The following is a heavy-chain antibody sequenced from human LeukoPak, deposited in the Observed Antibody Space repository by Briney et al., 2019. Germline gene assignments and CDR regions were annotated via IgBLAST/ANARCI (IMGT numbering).Heavy chain of an antibody. CDR1: GGSISSYY. J-gene: IGHJ5*02. CDR2: IYYTGST. Sequence: SDTLSLTCTVSGGSISSYYWSWLRQPPGRGLEWIGYIYYTGSTNYNPSLRSRVTISVDTSKNQFSLKLSSVTAADTAVYYCARATTGEPYSWFDPWGQGTLVTVSS. D-gene: IGHD7-27*01. V-gene: IGHV4-59*07. CDR3: ARATTGEPYSWFDP.